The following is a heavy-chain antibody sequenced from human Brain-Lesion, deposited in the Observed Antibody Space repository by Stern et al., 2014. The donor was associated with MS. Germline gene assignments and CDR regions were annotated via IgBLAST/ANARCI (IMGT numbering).Heavy chain of an antibody. D-gene: IGHD5-12*01. V-gene: IGHV5-51*03. CDR1: GYLFDDYW. CDR2: IFPRDSNT. J-gene: IGHJ4*02. CDR3: ARSPATPSGYDRFDY. Sequence: EVQLVESGAEVKKPGESLKISCEASGYLFDDYWIGWVRQMSGRGLELVAIIFPRDSNTRYSPSVQGQVTISADKSLSTAYLQWSSLRASDPAMYSCARSPATPSGYDRFDYWGQGALVTVSS.